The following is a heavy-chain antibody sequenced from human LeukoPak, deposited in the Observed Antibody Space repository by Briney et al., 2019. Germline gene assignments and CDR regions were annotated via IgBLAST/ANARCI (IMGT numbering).Heavy chain of an antibody. D-gene: IGHD2-2*01. V-gene: IGHV4-34*01. CDR1: GGSFSGYY. CDR2: INHSGST. Sequence: PSETLSLTCAVFGGSFSGYYWSWIRHPPGKGLEGIGEINHSGSTNYNPPLKSRVTISVDTSKNQFSLKLSSVTAADTAVYYCARRPRSTSYWFDPWGQGTLVTVSS. J-gene: IGHJ5*02. CDR3: ARRPRSTSYWFDP.